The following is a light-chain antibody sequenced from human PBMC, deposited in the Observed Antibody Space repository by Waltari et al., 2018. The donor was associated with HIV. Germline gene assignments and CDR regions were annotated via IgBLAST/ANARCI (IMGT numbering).Light chain of an antibody. J-gene: IGLJ3*02. CDR3: FSIDSSGTHWV. CDR1: ALPKKY. V-gene: IGLV3-10*01. CDR2: QNN. Sequence: SYELTQPPSVSVSPGQTARITCSGDALPKKYASWYQQKSGQAPVLVIYQNNKRPSGIPERFSGSSSGTMATLTISGAQVEDEADYHCFSIDSSGTHWVFGGGTKLTVL.